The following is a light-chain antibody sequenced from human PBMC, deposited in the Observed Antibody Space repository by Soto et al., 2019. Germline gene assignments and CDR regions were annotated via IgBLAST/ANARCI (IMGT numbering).Light chain of an antibody. J-gene: IGLJ1*01. CDR2: QAT. CDR1: SSDLAIYNY. V-gene: IGLV2-14*01. CDR3: SSYTDSSNYV. Sequence: QSVLTQPASVSGSPGQSITISCTGTSSDLAIYNYVSWYQQQPGKAPKLMIYQATNRPSGVSNRFSGSRSGNTASLTISGLQAEDEADYYCSSYTDSSNYVFGTGTQLTVL.